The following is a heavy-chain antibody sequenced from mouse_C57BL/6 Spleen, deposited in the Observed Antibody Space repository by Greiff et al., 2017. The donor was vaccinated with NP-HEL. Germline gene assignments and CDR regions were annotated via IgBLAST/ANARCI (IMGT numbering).Heavy chain of an antibody. CDR3: AITGYSNYADY. V-gene: IGHV1-66*01. J-gene: IGHJ2*01. D-gene: IGHD2-5*01. CDR1: GHSFTSYY. CDR2: IYPGSGNT. Sequence: QVQLQQSGPELVKPGTSVKISCKASGHSFTSYYIHWVKQRPGQGLEWIGWIYPGSGNTTYNEKFKGKATLTADTSSSSAYMQLSSLTSEDSPVYYCAITGYSNYADYWGQGTTLTVSS.